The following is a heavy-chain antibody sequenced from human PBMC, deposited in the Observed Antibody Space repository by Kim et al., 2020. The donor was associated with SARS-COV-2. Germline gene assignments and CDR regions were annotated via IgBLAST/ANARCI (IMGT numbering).Heavy chain of an antibody. CDR1: GFTFSIRA. D-gene: IGHD3-22*01. CDR2: ISSVGDST. V-gene: IGHV3-23*05. Sequence: GGSLRLSCEVSGFTFSIRAMSWVRQAPGKGLEWVSAISSVGDSTYYADSVKGRFTISRDNSKKTLYLQMSSLRADDTAIYYCVKGSSAYRPYYFDYWGQGTLVTVSS. J-gene: IGHJ4*02. CDR3: VKGSSAYRPYYFDY.